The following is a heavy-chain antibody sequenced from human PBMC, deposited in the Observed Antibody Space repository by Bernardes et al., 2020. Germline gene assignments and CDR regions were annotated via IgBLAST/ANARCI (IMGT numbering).Heavy chain of an antibody. Sequence: GGSLRLSCAASGFSFSSYSMNWVRQAPGKGLEWVTSISSSTSYIYYADSVKGRFTISRDNAKNSLYLQLNSLRAADTAVYYCARGKGEFHRPVSRREMATTRGLSGFDYWGQGTLVTVSS. V-gene: IGHV3-21*01. D-gene: IGHD5-12*01. CDR3: ARGKGEFHRPVSRREMATTRGLSGFDY. CDR1: GFSFSSYS. CDR2: ISSSTSYI. J-gene: IGHJ4*02.